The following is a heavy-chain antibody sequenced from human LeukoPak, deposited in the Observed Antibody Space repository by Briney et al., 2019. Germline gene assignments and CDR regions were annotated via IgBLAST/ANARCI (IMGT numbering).Heavy chain of an antibody. CDR1: GGSISSYY. V-gene: IGHV4-4*07. Sequence: SETLSLTCTVSGGSISSYYWSWIRQPAGKGLEWIGRIYTSGSTNYNPSLKSRVTMSVDTSKNQFSLKPSSVTAADTAVYYCARGYSYGPYWYFDLWGRGTLVTVSS. CDR3: ARGYSYGPYWYFDL. CDR2: IYTSGST. J-gene: IGHJ2*01. D-gene: IGHD5-18*01.